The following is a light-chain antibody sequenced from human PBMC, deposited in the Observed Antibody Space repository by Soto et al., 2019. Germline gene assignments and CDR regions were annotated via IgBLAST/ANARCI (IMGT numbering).Light chain of an antibody. CDR1: QSGSSSF. Sequence: EIVLTQSPGTLSLSPGERATLSCRASQSGSSSFLAWYQQKPGQAHRLLIYGASSRATVIPDRFSGSGSGTDFTLTISRLEPEDVAVYYFQQYGSSPLTFGGGTKLEIK. V-gene: IGKV3-20*01. CDR3: QQYGSSPLT. CDR2: GAS. J-gene: IGKJ4*01.